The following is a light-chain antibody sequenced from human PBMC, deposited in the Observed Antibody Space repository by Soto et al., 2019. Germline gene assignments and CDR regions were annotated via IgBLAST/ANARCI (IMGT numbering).Light chain of an antibody. V-gene: IGKV3-11*01. CDR3: QQRSNWPGSRT. CDR2: DAS. CDR1: QSVSSY. Sequence: EIVLTQSPATLSLSPGERATISCRASQSVSSYLAWYQQKPGQAPRLLIYDASNRATGIPARFSCSGSGTDFTLTISSLKPEDFAVYYCQQRSNWPGSRTFGGGTKVEIK. J-gene: IGKJ4*01.